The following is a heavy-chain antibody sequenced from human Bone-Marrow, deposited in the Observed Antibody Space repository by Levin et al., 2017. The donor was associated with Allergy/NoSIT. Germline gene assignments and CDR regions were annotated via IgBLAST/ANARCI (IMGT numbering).Heavy chain of an antibody. CDR1: GGSISGGDYY. J-gene: IGHJ6*02. V-gene: IGHV4-61*08. D-gene: IGHD3-22*01. Sequence: SSETLSLTCTVSGGSISGGDYYWSWIRQPPGKGLEWIGFINYSGSTNYNPSLKSRVTISVDTSRDQFSLKLSSVTAADTAVYYCARDHYESGDYLAWGSPRKNYYYYGLDVWGQGTTVTVSS. CDR2: INYSGST. CDR3: ARDHYESGDYLAWGSPRKNYYYYGLDV.